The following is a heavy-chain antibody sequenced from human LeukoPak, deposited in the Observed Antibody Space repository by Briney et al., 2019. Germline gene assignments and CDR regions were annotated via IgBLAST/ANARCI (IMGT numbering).Heavy chain of an antibody. CDR1: GYTFTSYG. V-gene: IGHV1-18*01. Sequence: ASVKVSCKASGYTFTSYGISWVRQAPGQGLEWMGWISAYNGNTNYAQKLQGRVTMTTGTSTSTAYMELRSLRSDDTAVYYCARVGCSSTSCYANYGMDVWGQGTTVTVSS. D-gene: IGHD2-2*01. CDR3: ARVGCSSTSCYANYGMDV. J-gene: IGHJ6*02. CDR2: ISAYNGNT.